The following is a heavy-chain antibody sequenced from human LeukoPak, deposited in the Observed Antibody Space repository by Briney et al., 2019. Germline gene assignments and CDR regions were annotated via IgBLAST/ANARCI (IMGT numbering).Heavy chain of an antibody. D-gene: IGHD1-26*01. CDR1: GGSISSDGYY. J-gene: IGHJ4*02. Sequence: SETLSLTCTVSGGSISSDGYYWSWIRQHPGTGLEWIGYIYYSGSTYYNPSLKSRVTISVDTSKNQFSLKLSSVTAADTAVYYCARRRGSYPFDYWGQGTLVTVSS. CDR3: ARRRGSYPFDY. CDR2: IYYSGST. V-gene: IGHV4-31*03.